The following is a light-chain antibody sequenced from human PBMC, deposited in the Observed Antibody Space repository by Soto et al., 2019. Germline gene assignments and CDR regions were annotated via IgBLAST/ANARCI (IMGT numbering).Light chain of an antibody. CDR3: TSYTRSSTYV. CDR2: EVN. V-gene: IGLV2-18*02. CDR1: SSDVGSYNR. J-gene: IGLJ1*01. Sequence: QSVLTQPPSVSGSPGQSVAISCTGTSSDVGSYNRVSWYQQSPGTAPKLMIYEVNNRPSGVPDRFSGSKSGSTASLTISVLQAEDEGDYYCTSYTRSSTYVFGTGTKVTVL.